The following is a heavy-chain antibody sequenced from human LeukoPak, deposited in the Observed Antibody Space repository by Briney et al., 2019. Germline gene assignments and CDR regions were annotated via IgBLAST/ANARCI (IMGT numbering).Heavy chain of an antibody. CDR1: GFTFSIYS. CDR2: FSSKRNST. J-gene: IGHJ4*02. CDR3: TRGCNGDF. D-gene: IGHD2/OR15-2a*01. Sequence: GGSLRLSCTASGFTFSIYSMNWVRQAPGKGLEWVSSFSSKRNSTHYADSVKGRFTISRDNAKNSLFLQMNGLRVEDTAVYHCTRGCNGDFWGQGTLVTVSS. V-gene: IGHV3-21*01.